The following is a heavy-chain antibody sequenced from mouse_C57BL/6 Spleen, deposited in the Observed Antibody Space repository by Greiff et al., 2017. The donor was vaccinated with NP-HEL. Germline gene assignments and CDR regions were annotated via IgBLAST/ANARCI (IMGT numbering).Heavy chain of an antibody. CDR1: GYAFSSSW. J-gene: IGHJ2*01. Sequence: VQLQQSGPELVKPGASVKISCKASGYAFSSSWMNWVKQRPGKGLEWIGRIYPGDGDTNYNGKFKGKATLTADKSSSTAYMQLSSLTSEDSAVYFCARDSSGYVGNYWGQGTTLTVSS. V-gene: IGHV1-82*01. CDR3: ARDSSGYVGNY. D-gene: IGHD3-2*02. CDR2: IYPGDGDT.